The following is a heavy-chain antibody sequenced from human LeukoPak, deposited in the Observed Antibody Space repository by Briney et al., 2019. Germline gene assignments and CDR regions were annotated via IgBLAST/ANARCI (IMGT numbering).Heavy chain of an antibody. CDR2: IKSGSTII. CDR3: ARVHNTVH. J-gene: IGHJ4*02. Sequence: PGGSLRLSCAASGFSLSDYYVNWLRQVPGKGLEWVSYIKSGSTIIFYADSVEGRFSVSRDNANNSVHLQMTNLRDDDTAVYYCARVHNTVHWGQGVQVTVPS. D-gene: IGHD4-11*01. CDR1: GFSLSDYY. V-gene: IGHV3-11*04.